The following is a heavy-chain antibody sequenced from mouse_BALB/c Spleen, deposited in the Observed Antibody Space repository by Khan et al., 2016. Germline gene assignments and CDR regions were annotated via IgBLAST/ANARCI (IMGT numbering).Heavy chain of an antibody. J-gene: IGHJ1*01. CDR1: GYSITSGYN. V-gene: IGHV3-6*02. Sequence: EVQLQESGPGLVKPSQSLSLTCSVTGYSITSGYNWNWIRQFPGNKLEWMGYISYDGSNNYNPSLKNRFSITRDTSKNQFFLKLNSVTTEDTATYYCPRVPFYYYVSSYCYCDVWLAGTTVTVCS. CDR3: PRVPFYYYVSSYCYCDV. D-gene: IGHD1-1*01. CDR2: ISYDGSN.